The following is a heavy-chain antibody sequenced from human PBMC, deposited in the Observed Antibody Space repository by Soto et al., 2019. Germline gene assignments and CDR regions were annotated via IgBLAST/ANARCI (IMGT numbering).Heavy chain of an antibody. D-gene: IGHD2-2*01. CDR3: VKHSEYQLLSWFDP. Sequence: EVQLLESGGGLVQPGGSLRLSCAASGFSFSTYAMSWVRQAPGKGLEWVSGISAGGGNTFYADSVRGRFTISRDNSKNTLYLQINSLRPEDTALYYCVKHSEYQLLSWFDPWGQGTLVTVSS. CDR1: GFSFSTYA. V-gene: IGHV3-23*01. CDR2: ISAGGGNT. J-gene: IGHJ5*02.